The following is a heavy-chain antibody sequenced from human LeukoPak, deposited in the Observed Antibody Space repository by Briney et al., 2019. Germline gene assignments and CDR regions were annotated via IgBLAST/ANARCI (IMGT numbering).Heavy chain of an antibody. CDR3: ARVGVYDSSRRQFDY. V-gene: IGHV4-39*07. CDR1: GGSISSSSYY. Sequence: PSETLSLTCTVSGGSISSSSYYWGWLRQPPGKGLEWIGSIYYRGSTYYNPSLKSRVTISVDTSKNQFSLKLSSVTAADTAVYYCARVGVYDSSRRQFDYWGQGTLVTVFS. J-gene: IGHJ4*02. CDR2: IYYRGST. D-gene: IGHD3-22*01.